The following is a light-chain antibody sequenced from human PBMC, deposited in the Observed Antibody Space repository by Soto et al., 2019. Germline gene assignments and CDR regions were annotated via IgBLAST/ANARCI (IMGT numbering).Light chain of an antibody. CDR3: QESYRTS. Sequence: DIQMTQSPSSRSASVGDSLTITFRASQYISTYLNWYQQKPGKAPKLLIYVASNLQSGVPSRFSGSGSGTDFTLTISSLQPEDIATYYCQESYRTSFGQGTKVDI. V-gene: IGKV1-39*01. CDR1: QYISTY. CDR2: VAS. J-gene: IGKJ1*01.